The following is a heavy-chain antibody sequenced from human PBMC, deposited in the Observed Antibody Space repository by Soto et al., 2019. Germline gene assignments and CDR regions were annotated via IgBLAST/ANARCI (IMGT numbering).Heavy chain of an antibody. CDR1: GFSLTTTGVG. CDR2: IYWDDDK. D-gene: IGHD6-19*01. V-gene: IGHV2-5*02. CDR3: AQRRFDGWYSDSDY. Sequence: QITLKESGPPLVKPTQTLTLTCTFSGFSLTTTGVGVGWIRQPPGKALEWLALIYWDDDKLYSPSVKNRLTVTKDTSKNEVVLTMANMGPVDTATYYRAQRRFDGWYSDSDYCGKGTPVPVSS. J-gene: IGHJ4*02.